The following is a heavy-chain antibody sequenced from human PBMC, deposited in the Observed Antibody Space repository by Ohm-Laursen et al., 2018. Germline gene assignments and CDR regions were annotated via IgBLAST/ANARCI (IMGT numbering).Heavy chain of an antibody. Sequence: SLRLSCAASGFTFSIYGIHWVRQAPGKGLEWVAVMWANGRDKYYADSVKGRFTVSRDNSKNTVYLQMNSLRVDDTAVYYCTKMGQWLVSPFEYWGQGTLVTVSS. CDR3: TKMGQWLVSPFEY. CDR2: MWANGRDK. CDR1: GFTFSIYG. D-gene: IGHD6-19*01. V-gene: IGHV3-33*06. J-gene: IGHJ4*02.